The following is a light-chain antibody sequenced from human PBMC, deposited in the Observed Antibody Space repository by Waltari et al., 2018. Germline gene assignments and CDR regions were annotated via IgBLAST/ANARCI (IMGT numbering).Light chain of an antibody. Sequence: EIVMTQSPATLSVSPGESATLSCRASQSVSRNLAWYQQKPGQAPRLLIFGASTRATGIPDRFSGNGSGTDFTLTISSLQSEDFAVYYCQQYDNWPPYNFGQGTKLEIK. CDR2: GAS. CDR1: QSVSRN. J-gene: IGKJ2*01. CDR3: QQYDNWPPYN. V-gene: IGKV3-15*01.